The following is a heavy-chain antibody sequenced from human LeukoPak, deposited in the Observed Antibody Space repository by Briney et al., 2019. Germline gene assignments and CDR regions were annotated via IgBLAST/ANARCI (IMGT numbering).Heavy chain of an antibody. D-gene: IGHD3-3*01. V-gene: IGHV4-34*01. Sequence: SETLSLTCAVYGGSFSGYYWSWIRQPPGKGLEWIGEINHSGSTNYNPSLKSRVTISVDTSKNQFSLKLSSVTAADTAVCYCARVRDYDFWSGYSGDAFDIWGQGTMVTVSS. J-gene: IGHJ3*02. CDR1: GGSFSGYY. CDR3: ARVRDYDFWSGYSGDAFDI. CDR2: INHSGST.